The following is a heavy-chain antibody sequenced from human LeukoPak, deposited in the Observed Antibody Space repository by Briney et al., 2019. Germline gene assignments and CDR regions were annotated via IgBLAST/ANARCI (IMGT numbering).Heavy chain of an antibody. D-gene: IGHD3-10*01. CDR2: ISGSGGST. CDR3: AKSALVYGSGSPPLPFDY. V-gene: IGHV3-23*01. J-gene: IGHJ4*02. Sequence: GGSLRLSCAASGFTFSSYAISWVRQAPGKGLEWVSAISGSGGSTYYADSVKGRFTISRDNSKNTLYLQMNSLRAEDTAVYYCAKSALVYGSGSPPLPFDYWSQGTLVTVSS. CDR1: GFTFSSYA.